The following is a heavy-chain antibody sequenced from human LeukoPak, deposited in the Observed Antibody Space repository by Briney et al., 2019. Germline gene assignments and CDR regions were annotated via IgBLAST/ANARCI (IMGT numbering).Heavy chain of an antibody. CDR1: GFTFSSYA. Sequence: PGGSLRLSCAASGFTFSSYAMSWVRQAPGKGLEWVAFIEHDGNNKYYADSVKGRFTISRDTSKNTLYLQMNSLRADDTAVYYCAKEHGSGSYFDYWGQGTLVTVSS. CDR2: IEHDGNNK. CDR3: AKEHGSGSYFDY. V-gene: IGHV3-30*02. D-gene: IGHD3-10*01. J-gene: IGHJ4*02.